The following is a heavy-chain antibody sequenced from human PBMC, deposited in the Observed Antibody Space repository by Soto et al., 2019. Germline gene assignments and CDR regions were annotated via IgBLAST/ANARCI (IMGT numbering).Heavy chain of an antibody. D-gene: IGHD3-22*01. CDR2: ISAYNGNT. V-gene: IGHV1-18*01. J-gene: IGHJ4*02. CDR3: ATFRKRDYYDSSGYYPFDY. Sequence: ASVKVSCKASGYTFTSYGISWVRQAPGQGLEWMGWISAYNGNTNYAQKLQGRVTMTTDTSTSTAYMELRSLRSDDTAVYYCATFRKRDYYDSSGYYPFDYWGQLTLVTVSS. CDR1: GYTFTSYG.